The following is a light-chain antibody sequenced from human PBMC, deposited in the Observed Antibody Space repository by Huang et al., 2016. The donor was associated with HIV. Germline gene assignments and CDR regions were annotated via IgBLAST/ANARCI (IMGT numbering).Light chain of an antibody. CDR2: WDS. V-gene: IGKV4-1*01. Sequence: DIVMTQSPDSLAVSLGERATINCKSSQSVLSSSHNKNSLACYQQKPGQPPKLLIYWDSTRESGVPDRFSGSGSGTDFTLTISSLQAEDVAVYYCQQYYSTPLTFGGGTKVEIK. J-gene: IGKJ4*01. CDR1: QSVLSSSHNKNS. CDR3: QQYYSTPLT.